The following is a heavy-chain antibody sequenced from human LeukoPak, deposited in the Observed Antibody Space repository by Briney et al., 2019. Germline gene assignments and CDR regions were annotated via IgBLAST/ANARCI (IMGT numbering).Heavy chain of an antibody. J-gene: IGHJ4*02. Sequence: ASVKVSCKASGYTFTGYYMHWVRQAPGQGLEWMGWINPSSGGTNYAQKFQGRVTMTRDTSISTAYMELSRLRSDDTAVYYCARGLQLWSDVFDYWGQGTLVTVSS. CDR3: ARGLQLWSDVFDY. D-gene: IGHD5-18*01. CDR1: GYTFTGYY. CDR2: INPSSGGT. V-gene: IGHV1-2*02.